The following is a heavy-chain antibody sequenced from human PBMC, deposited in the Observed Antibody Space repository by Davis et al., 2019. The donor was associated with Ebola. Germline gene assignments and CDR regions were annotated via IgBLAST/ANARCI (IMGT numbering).Heavy chain of an antibody. Sequence: AASVKVSCKAPGHTFSNYAMHWVRQAPGKGLEWMGCFDPKYGEPIYAEKFQGRLTLTEDTSTDTAYMELSSLRSEDTAVYYCSVGGQDGGFDYWGQGTLVPVSS. V-gene: IGHV1-24*01. J-gene: IGHJ4*02. D-gene: IGHD3-16*01. CDR1: GHTFSNYA. CDR2: FDPKYGEP. CDR3: SVGGQDGGFDY.